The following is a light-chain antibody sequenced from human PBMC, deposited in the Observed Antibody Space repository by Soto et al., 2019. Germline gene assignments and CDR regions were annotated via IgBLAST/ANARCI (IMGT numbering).Light chain of an antibody. J-gene: IGKJ2*01. V-gene: IGKV3-20*01. CDR3: QQYDTSYT. CDR1: ETIGYKY. CDR2: VAS. Sequence: EIVLTQFPGTLSLSPGERATLSCRASETIGYKYLAWYQQKPGLAPTLLMYVASTRAPGIPDRFSGSGSGTDFTLTISRLEPGDFAVYYCQQYDTSYTFGPGTKLEI.